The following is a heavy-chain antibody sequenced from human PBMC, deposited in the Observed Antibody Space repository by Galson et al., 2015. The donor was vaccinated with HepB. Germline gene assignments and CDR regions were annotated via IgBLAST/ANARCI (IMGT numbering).Heavy chain of an antibody. CDR3: ARGVKYYYGSGSLLYYFDY. Sequence: SVKVSCKASGGTFSSYTISWVRQAPGQGLEWMGRIIPILGIANYAQKFQGRVTITADKSTSTAYMELSSLRSEDTAVYYCARGVKYYYGSGSLLYYFDYWGQGTLVTVSS. J-gene: IGHJ4*02. V-gene: IGHV1-69*02. D-gene: IGHD3-10*01. CDR2: IIPILGIA. CDR1: GGTFSSYT.